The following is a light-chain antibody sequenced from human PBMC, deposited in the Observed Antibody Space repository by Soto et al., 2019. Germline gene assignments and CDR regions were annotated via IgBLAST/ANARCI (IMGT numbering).Light chain of an antibody. Sequence: VVLTQTPATLSLAPGERSTLSCRASQSISEFLAWYQQKPGQAPRLLIYDASNRTTGTPARFSGSGSGTDFTLTISSLEPEDFAVSYCQQRSNWFTFAQGTRLEI. CDR3: QQRSNWFT. V-gene: IGKV3-11*01. J-gene: IGKJ5*01. CDR2: DAS. CDR1: QSISEF.